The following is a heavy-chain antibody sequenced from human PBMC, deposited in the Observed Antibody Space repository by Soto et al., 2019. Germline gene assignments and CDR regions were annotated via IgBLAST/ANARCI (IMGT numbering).Heavy chain of an antibody. CDR2: IYWDDDK. CDR1: GFSLSTSGVG. D-gene: IGHD2-15*01. J-gene: IGHJ5*02. Sequence: QITLKESGPTLVKPTQTPTLTCTFSGFSLSTSGVGVGWIRQPPGKALEWLALIYWDDDKRYSPSLKSRLTITKDTSKNQVVLTMTNMDPVDTATYYCAHRYCSGGSCYPFDPWGQGTLVTVSS. V-gene: IGHV2-5*02. CDR3: AHRYCSGGSCYPFDP.